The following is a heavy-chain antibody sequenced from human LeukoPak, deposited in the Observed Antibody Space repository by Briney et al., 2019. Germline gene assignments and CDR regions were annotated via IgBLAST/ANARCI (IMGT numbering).Heavy chain of an antibody. CDR1: GYTFTGYY. D-gene: IGHD3-10*01. CDR2: INPNSGGT. J-gene: IGHJ3*02. CDR3: ARSNGWFGELLYRDAFDI. V-gene: IGHV1-2*02. Sequence: ASVKVSCKASGYTFTGYYMHWVRQAPGQGLEWMGWINPNSGGTNYAQKFQGRVTMTRDTSISIAYMELSRLRSDDTAVYYCARSNGWFGELLYRDAFDIWGQGTMVTVSS.